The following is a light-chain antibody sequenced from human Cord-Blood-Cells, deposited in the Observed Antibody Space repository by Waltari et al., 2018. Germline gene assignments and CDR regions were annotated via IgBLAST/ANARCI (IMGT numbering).Light chain of an antibody. J-gene: IGLJ2*01. CDR1: SSDVGSYNL. CDR3: CSYAGSVV. CDR2: EGS. Sequence: QSALTQPASVSGSPGQSITISCTGTSSDVGSYNLVSWNQQHPGKAPKLMIYEGSKRPSGVSNCFSGSKSGNTASLTISGLQAEDEADYYCCSYAGSVVFGGGTKLTVL. V-gene: IGLV2-23*01.